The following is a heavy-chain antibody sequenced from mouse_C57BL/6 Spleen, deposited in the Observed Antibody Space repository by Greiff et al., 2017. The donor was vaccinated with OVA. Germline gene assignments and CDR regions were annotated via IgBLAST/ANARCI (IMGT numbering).Heavy chain of an antibody. J-gene: IGHJ2*01. CDR2: ISDGGSYT. Sequence: EVQVVESGGGLVKPGGSLKLSCAASGFTFSSYAMSWVRQTPEKRLEWVATISDGGSYTYYPDNVKGRFTISRDNAKNNLYLQMSHLKSEDTAMYYCARDYYYGSNYFDYWGQGTTLTVSS. D-gene: IGHD1-1*01. CDR1: GFTFSSYA. V-gene: IGHV5-4*01. CDR3: ARDYYYGSNYFDY.